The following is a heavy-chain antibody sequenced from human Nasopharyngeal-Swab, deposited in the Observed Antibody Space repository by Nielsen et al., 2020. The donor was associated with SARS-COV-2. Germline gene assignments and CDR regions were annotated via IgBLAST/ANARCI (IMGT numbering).Heavy chain of an antibody. CDR2: ISGSGGST. J-gene: IGHJ5*02. CDR3: AKDLEFPGNWFDP. CDR1: GFTVSSNY. D-gene: IGHD3-3*01. Sequence: GESLKISCAASGFTVSSNYMSWVRQAPGKGLEWVSAISGSGGSTYYADSVKGRFTISRDNSKNTLYLQMNSLRAEDTAVYYCAKDLEFPGNWFDPWGQGTLVTVSS. V-gene: IGHV3-23*01.